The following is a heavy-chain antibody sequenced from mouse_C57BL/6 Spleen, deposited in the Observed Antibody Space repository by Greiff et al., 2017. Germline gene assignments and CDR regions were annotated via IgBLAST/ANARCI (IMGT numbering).Heavy chain of an antibody. CDR1: GYAFSSSW. J-gene: IGHJ2*01. CDR2: IYPGDGDT. V-gene: IGHV1-82*01. CDR3: ARHYGNYVFDY. Sequence: VKLQESGPELVKPGASVKISCKASGYAFSSSWMNWVKQRPGKGLEWIGRIYPGDGDTNYNGKFKGKATLTADKSSSTAYMQLSSLTSEDSAVYFCARHYGNYVFDYWGQGTTLTVSS. D-gene: IGHD2-1*01.